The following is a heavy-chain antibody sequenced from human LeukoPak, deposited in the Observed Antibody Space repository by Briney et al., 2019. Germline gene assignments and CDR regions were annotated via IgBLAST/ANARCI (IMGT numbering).Heavy chain of an antibody. CDR1: GFTFSSYW. CDR3: ASQTYPSGWYEPLYFDY. V-gene: IGHV3-74*01. D-gene: IGHD6-19*01. J-gene: IGHJ4*02. CDR2: INTDGSST. Sequence: PGGSLRLSCAASGFTFSSYWMHWVRQAPGKGLVWVSRINTDGSSTSYADSVKGRFTISRDNVKNTLYLQMNSLRAEDTAVYYCASQTYPSGWYEPLYFDYWGQGTLVTVSS.